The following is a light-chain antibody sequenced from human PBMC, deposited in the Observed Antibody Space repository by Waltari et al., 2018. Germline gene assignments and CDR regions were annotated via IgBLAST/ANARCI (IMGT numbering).Light chain of an antibody. CDR2: DVD. Sequence: QSALTQPASVSGSPGQSITISCTGTSSDVEGRQPVSWYLQHPGKAPKLVIYDVDKRPSVISNLFSGSRSVNTASLSISGLQAEDEADYYCKSYTTSSTFVFGPGTQVTVL. V-gene: IGLV2-14*02. CDR1: SSDVEGRQP. CDR3: KSYTTSSTFV. J-gene: IGLJ1*01.